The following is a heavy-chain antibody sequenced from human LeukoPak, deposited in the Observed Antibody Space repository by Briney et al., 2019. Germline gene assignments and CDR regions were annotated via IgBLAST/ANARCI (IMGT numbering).Heavy chain of an antibody. Sequence: PSETLSLTYAVYGGSFSGYYWSWIRQPPGKGLEWIGEINHSGSTNYNPSLKSRVTISVDTSKNQFSLKLSSVTAADTAVYYCAREGIGSSSSYSIWGQGTLVTVSS. D-gene: IGHD6-6*01. CDR3: AREGIGSSSSYSI. CDR2: INHSGST. V-gene: IGHV4-34*01. J-gene: IGHJ4*02. CDR1: GGSFSGYY.